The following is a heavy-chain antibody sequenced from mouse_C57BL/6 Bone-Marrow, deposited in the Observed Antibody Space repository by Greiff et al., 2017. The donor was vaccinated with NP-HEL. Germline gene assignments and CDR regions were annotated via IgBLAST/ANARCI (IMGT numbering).Heavy chain of an antibody. D-gene: IGHD2-1*01. CDR2: ISSGSSTI. CDR1: GFPFSDHG. CDR3: ARAGNYPYYYAMDY. V-gene: IGHV5-17*01. J-gene: IGHJ4*01. Sequence: EVQLVESGGGLVKPGGSLKLSCAASGFPFSDHGMHWVRQAPEKGLEWVAYISSGSSTINYADTVKGRFTISRDNAKNTLFLQMTSLRSEDTAMYYCARAGNYPYYYAMDYWGQGTSVTVSS.